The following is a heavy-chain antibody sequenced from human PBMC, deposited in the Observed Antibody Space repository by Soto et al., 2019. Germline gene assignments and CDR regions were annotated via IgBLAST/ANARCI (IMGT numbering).Heavy chain of an antibody. CDR1: GFTFSDYW. CDR3: VKDGGYCSSTTCYSPRNHYFDS. CDR2: IKFDGSEK. Sequence: GGSLRLSCAASGFTFSDYWMSWVRQAPGKGPEWVANIKFDGSEKQYVDSVKGRFSISRDNSRNSLFLQMNSLRAGDTAVYYCVKDGGYCSSTTCYSPRNHYFDSWGQGTLVTVSS. D-gene: IGHD2-2*01. V-gene: IGHV3-7*03. J-gene: IGHJ4*02.